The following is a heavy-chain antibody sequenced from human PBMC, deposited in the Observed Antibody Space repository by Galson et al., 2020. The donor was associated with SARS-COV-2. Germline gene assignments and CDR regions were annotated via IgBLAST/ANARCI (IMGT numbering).Heavy chain of an antibody. V-gene: IGHV4-34*01. Sequence: SETLSLTCAVYGGSFSGYYWSWIRQPPGKGLECIGEINHSGSTNYNPSLKSRVTISVDTSKNQFSLKLSSVTAADTAVYYCARVPFYYYYCMEVWGKGTTVTVSS. CDR3: ARVPFYYYYCMEV. CDR2: INHSGST. J-gene: IGHJ6*03. CDR1: GGSFSGYY.